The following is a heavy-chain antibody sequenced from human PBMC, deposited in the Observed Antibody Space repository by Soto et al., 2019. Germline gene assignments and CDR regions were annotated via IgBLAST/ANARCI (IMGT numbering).Heavy chain of an antibody. Sequence: GGSLRLSCAASGFTFSSYAMSWVRQAPGKGLEWVSAISGSGGSTYYADSVKGRFTISRDNSKNTLYLQMNSLRAEDTAVYYCAKDLGFGSSSTAWYFDYWGQGTLVTVSS. J-gene: IGHJ4*02. V-gene: IGHV3-23*01. CDR2: ISGSGGST. CDR3: AKDLGFGSSSTAWYFDY. D-gene: IGHD6-6*01. CDR1: GFTFSSYA.